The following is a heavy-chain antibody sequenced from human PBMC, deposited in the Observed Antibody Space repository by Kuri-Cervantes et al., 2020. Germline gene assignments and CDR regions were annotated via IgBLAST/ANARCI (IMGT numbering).Heavy chain of an antibody. D-gene: IGHD3-22*01. J-gene: IGHJ4*02. V-gene: IGHV1-8*02. CDR1: GYTFTSYD. Sequence: SVKVSCKDSGYTFTSYDINWARQATGQGLEWMGWMNPNSGNTGYAQKFQGRVTMTRNTSISTAYMELSSLRSEDTAVYYCARVRYDSSGYYRYYFDYWGQGTLVTVSS. CDR3: ARVRYDSSGYYRYYFDY. CDR2: MNPNSGNT.